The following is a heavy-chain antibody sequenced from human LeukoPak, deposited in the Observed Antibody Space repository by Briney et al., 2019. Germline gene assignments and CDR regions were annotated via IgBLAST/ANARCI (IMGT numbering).Heavy chain of an antibody. J-gene: IGHJ4*02. CDR1: GYTFTGYY. CDR3: ARLFLSTYFDY. D-gene: IGHD5/OR15-5a*01. CDR2: INPNSGGT. Sequence: ASVKVSCKASGYTFTGYYMHWVRQAPGQGLGWMGWINPNSGGTNYAQKFRGRVTMTRDTSISTAYMELSRLRSDDTAVYYCARLFLSTYFDYWGQGTLVTVSS. V-gene: IGHV1-2*02.